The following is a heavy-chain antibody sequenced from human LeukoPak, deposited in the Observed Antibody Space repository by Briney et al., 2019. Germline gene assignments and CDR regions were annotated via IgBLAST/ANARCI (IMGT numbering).Heavy chain of an antibody. J-gene: IGHJ4*02. CDR3: ARQYYYDSSGYYSLGY. Sequence: SVKVSCKASGGTFSSYAISWVRPAPGQGLEWMGGIIPIFGTANYAQKFQGRVTITADESTSTAYMELSSLRSEDTAVYYCARQYYYDSSGYYSLGYWGQGTLVTVSS. D-gene: IGHD3-22*01. V-gene: IGHV1-69*13. CDR2: IIPIFGTA. CDR1: GGTFSSYA.